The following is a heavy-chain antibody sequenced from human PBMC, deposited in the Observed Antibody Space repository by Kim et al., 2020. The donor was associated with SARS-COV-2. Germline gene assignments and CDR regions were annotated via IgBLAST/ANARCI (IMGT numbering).Heavy chain of an antibody. CDR2: IYYSGST. CDR3: ARRGITMVRGVVNWFDP. V-gene: IGHV4-39*01. J-gene: IGHJ5*02. CDR1: GGSISSSSYY. D-gene: IGHD3-10*01. Sequence: SETLSLTCTVSGGSISSSSYYWGWIRQPPGKGLEWIGSIYYSGSTYYNPSLKSRVTISVATSKNQFSLKLSSVTAADTAVYYCARRGITMVRGVVNWFDPWGQGTLVTVSS.